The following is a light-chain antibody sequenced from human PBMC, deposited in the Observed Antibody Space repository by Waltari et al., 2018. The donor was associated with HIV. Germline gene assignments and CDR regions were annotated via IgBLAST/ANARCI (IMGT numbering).Light chain of an antibody. V-gene: IGLV1-51*01. Sequence: QPVLTQPPSVSAAPGETVLISCSGSSPNIGNNYVSWYQQLPGTAPKLFIYDDDLRHSGIPDRFSGSRSGTSATLGITGLQTGDEADYYCGTWDTTLSAVVFGGGTKLTVL. J-gene: IGLJ2*01. CDR2: DDD. CDR3: GTWDTTLSAVV. CDR1: SPNIGNNY.